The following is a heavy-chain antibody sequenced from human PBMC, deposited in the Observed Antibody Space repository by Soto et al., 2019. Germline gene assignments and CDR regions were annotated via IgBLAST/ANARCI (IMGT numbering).Heavy chain of an antibody. D-gene: IGHD6-19*01. CDR3: ARDQVASSGWYDYYYGMDV. CDR1: GFTFSSYG. Sequence: QVQLVESGGGVVQPGRSLRLSCAASGFTFSSYGMHWVRQAPGKVLEWVAVIWYDGSNKYYADSVKGRFTISRDNSKNTLYLQMNSLRAEDTAVYYCARDQVASSGWYDYYYGMDVWGQGTTVTVSS. V-gene: IGHV3-33*01. J-gene: IGHJ6*02. CDR2: IWYDGSNK.